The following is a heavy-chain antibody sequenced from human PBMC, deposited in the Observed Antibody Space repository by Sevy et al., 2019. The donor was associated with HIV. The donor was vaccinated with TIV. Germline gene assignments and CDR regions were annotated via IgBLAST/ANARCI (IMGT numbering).Heavy chain of an antibody. V-gene: IGHV3-21*01. CDR2: ISSSSRYI. CDR3: ARVVAYCSGGSCFPGYYYGMDV. D-gene: IGHD2-15*01. J-gene: IGHJ6*02. CDR1: GFTFSNYN. Sequence: GGSLRLSCAASGFTFSNYNMNWVRQAPGKGLEWVSSISSSSRYIYYADSMKGRFTISRDNPKNSLYLQMNSLRAEDTAVYYCARVVAYCSGGSCFPGYYYGMDVWGQWTTVTDSS.